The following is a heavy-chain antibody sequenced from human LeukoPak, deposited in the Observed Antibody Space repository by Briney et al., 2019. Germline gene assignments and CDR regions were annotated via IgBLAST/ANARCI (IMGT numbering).Heavy chain of an antibody. V-gene: IGHV3-30*18. J-gene: IGHJ4*02. Sequence: PGGSLRLSCTTTGFTFSSYGMHWVRQAPGKGLEWVADISYDGSGKHSAESVKGRFTISRDNSKNTLYLQMNSLRAEDTAVYYCAKDLTGGNYYLDYWGRGTLVTVSS. CDR3: AKDLTGGNYYLDY. D-gene: IGHD1-26*01. CDR2: ISYDGSGK. CDR1: GFTFSSYG.